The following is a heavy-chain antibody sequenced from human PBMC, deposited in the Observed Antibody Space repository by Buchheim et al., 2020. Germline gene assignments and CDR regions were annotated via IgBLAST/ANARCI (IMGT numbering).Heavy chain of an antibody. Sequence: QVQLVESGGGVVQPGRSLRLSCAASEFTFSSYAMHWVRQAPGKGLEWVAVISYDGSNKYYADSVKGRFTISRDNSKNTLYLQMNSLRAEDTAVYYCARERYGDYPRYYYYGMDVWGQGTT. J-gene: IGHJ6*02. CDR3: ARERYGDYPRYYYYGMDV. D-gene: IGHD4-17*01. CDR2: ISYDGSNK. CDR1: EFTFSSYA. V-gene: IGHV3-30*04.